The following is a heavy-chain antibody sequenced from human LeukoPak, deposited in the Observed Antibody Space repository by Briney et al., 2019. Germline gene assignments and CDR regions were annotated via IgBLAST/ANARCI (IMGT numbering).Heavy chain of an antibody. Sequence: GRSLRLSCAASGVTFSSYGMRWVRQAPGQGLELVAVISYDGSNKYYADSVKGRFTISRDNSKNTLYLQMNSLRAEDTAVYYCAREGCSSTSCYVPVIWGQGTLVTVSS. CDR2: ISYDGSNK. V-gene: IGHV3-30*03. CDR1: GVTFSSYG. J-gene: IGHJ4*02. D-gene: IGHD2-2*01. CDR3: AREGCSSTSCYVPVI.